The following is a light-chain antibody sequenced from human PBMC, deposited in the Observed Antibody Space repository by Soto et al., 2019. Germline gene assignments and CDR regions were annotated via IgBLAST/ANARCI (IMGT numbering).Light chain of an antibody. J-gene: IGKJ3*01. CDR1: QGISNY. CDR3: QKYNSAPFT. V-gene: IGKV1-27*01. CDR2: AAS. Sequence: DIQMTQSPSSLSASVGDRVTITCRASQGISNYLAWYQQKPGTVPKLLIYAASTLQSGGPSRFSGSGSGTDFNLTISSLQTEDVETYYCQKYNSAPFTFGPGTKVDIK.